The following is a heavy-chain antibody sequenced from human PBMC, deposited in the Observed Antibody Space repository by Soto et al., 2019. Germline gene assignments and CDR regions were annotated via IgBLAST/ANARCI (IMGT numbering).Heavy chain of an antibody. J-gene: IGHJ6*03. CDR2: IYYSGST. CDR1: GGSISSYY. V-gene: IGHV4-59*08. Sequence: SETLSLTCTVSGGSISSYYWSWIRQPPGKGLEWIGYIYYSGSTNYNPSLKSRVTISVDTSKNQFSLKLSSVTAADTAVYYCASQVYNRNDSLYYYYMDVWGKGTTVTSP. D-gene: IGHD1-1*01. CDR3: ASQVYNRNDSLYYYYMDV.